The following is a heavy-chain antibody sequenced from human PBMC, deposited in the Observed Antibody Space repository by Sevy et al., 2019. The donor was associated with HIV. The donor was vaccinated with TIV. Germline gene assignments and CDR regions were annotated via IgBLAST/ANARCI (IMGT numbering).Heavy chain of an antibody. CDR1: GFTFSSYA. CDR2: ISGSGGST. CDR3: AKAYSSGWYYYYMDV. V-gene: IGHV3-23*01. D-gene: IGHD6-19*01. J-gene: IGHJ6*03. Sequence: GGSLRLSCAASGFTFSSYAMSWVRQAPGKGLEWVSAISGSGGSTYYADSVKGRFTISRDKSKNTRYLQMNSLRAEDTAVYYCAKAYSSGWYYYYMDVWGKGTTVTVSS.